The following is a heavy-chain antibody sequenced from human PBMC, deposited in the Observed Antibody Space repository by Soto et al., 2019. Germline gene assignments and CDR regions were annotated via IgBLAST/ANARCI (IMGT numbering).Heavy chain of an antibody. CDR1: GYTFTSYY. CDR3: ARGITLPTPLDY. CDR2: INPSGGGT. Sequence: ASVKVSCKASGYTFTSYYMHWVRQAPGQGLEWMGMINPSGGGTTYAQKFQGRVTMTRDTSTSTVYMELSSLRSEDTAVYYCARGITLPTPLDYWGQGTLVTVSS. J-gene: IGHJ4*02. D-gene: IGHD1-20*01. V-gene: IGHV1-46*01.